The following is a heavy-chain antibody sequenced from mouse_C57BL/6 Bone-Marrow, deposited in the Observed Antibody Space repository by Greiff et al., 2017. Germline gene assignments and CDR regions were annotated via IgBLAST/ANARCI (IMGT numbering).Heavy chain of an antibody. V-gene: IGHV1-81*01. CDR3: AYYSNPPWFAY. Sequence: QVQLQQSGAELARPGASVKLSCKASGYTFTSYGISWVKQRTGQGLEWIGEIYPRSGNTYYNEKFKGKATLTADKSSSTAYMGLRSLTSEASAVYFCAYYSNPPWFAYWGQGTLVTVSA. J-gene: IGHJ3*01. CDR1: GYTFTSYG. D-gene: IGHD2-5*01. CDR2: IYPRSGNT.